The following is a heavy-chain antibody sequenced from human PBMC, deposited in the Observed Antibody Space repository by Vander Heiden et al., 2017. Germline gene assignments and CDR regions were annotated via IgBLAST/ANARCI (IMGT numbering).Heavy chain of an antibody. J-gene: IGHJ4*02. CDR1: GGAISGFY. D-gene: IGHD6-19*01. CDR3: ARARNSASYTGGWYYFDS. Sequence: QVQLQESGPGLVKPSETLSLTCTVSGGAISGFYWSWIRQSPGKGLEWIGKFNDIGSTNNNPSLKSRVAISIGTSNKQFFLALSSVTAADTAVYFCARARNSASYTGGWYYFDSWGQGTLGTVSS. CDR2: FNDIGST. V-gene: IGHV4-59*01.